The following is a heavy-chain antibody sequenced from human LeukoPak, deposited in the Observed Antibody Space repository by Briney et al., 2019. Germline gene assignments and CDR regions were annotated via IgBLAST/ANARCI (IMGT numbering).Heavy chain of an antibody. CDR1: GFIFSTYN. V-gene: IGHV3-21*01. J-gene: IGHJ6*03. CDR2: ITSSSSHT. CDR3: ARDPYSGGYGAYYYYYMDV. D-gene: IGHD1-26*01. Sequence: GGSLRLSCSASGFIFSTYNMNWVRQAPGKALEWVSSITSSSSHTYYADSVKGRYTISRDNAKNSLYLQMDSLRAEDTAVYYCARDPYSGGYGAYYYYYMDVRGKGTTATISS.